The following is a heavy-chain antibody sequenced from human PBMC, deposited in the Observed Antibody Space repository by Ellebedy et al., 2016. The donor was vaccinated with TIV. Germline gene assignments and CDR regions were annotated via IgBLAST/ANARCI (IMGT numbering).Heavy chain of an antibody. CDR3: ARELLWFGESIYGLDV. CDR2: NSAYNGNT. D-gene: IGHD3-10*01. J-gene: IGHJ6*02. V-gene: IGHV1-18*01. Sequence: AASVKVSCKASGYTFTSYGISWVRQAPGQGLEWTGWNSAYNGNTNYAQKLQGRVTMTKNTSTSTAYMELRSLRSDDTAVYYCARELLWFGESIYGLDVWGQGTTVTVSS. CDR1: GYTFTSYG.